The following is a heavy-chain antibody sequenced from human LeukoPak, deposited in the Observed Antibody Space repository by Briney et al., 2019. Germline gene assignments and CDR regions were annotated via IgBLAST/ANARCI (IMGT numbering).Heavy chain of an antibody. J-gene: IGHJ4*02. CDR1: GFTFSSYA. D-gene: IGHD6-19*01. V-gene: IGHV3-30*07. Sequence: PGRSLRLSCAASGFTFSSYAMHWVRQAPGRGLEWVAVISYGGSSEYYADSVKGRFTISRDNAKNTLSLQMNSLRAEDSAVYYCSRGGSGYFFDFWGQGTLVTVSS. CDR3: SRGGSGYFFDF. CDR2: ISYGGSSE.